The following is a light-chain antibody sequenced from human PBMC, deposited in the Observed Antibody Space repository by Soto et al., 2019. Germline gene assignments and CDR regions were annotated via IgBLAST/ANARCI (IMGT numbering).Light chain of an antibody. V-gene: IGKV3-20*01. CDR1: QSVSSN. CDR3: QQYVSSPWA. J-gene: IGKJ1*01. Sequence: EIVMTQSPATLSVSPGERATLSCRASQSVSSNLAWYQQKPGQAPRLLIYDASRRATGIPDRFTGSGSGTDFTLTISRLEPEDFAVYYCQQYVSSPWAFGQGTKVDI. CDR2: DAS.